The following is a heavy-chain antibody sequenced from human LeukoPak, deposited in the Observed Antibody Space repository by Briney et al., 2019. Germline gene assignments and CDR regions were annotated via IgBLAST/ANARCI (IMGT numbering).Heavy chain of an antibody. CDR3: ARDLAGIVGVTAWFDP. J-gene: IGHJ5*02. D-gene: IGHD1-26*01. CDR2: ISVSNGNT. Sequence: ASVKVSCKASGYTFTGYYMHWVRQAPGQGLEWMGWISVSNGNTNYAQTLQGRVTMTTDTSTNTAYMELRSLRFDDTAVYYCARDLAGIVGVTAWFDPWGQGTLVTVSS. V-gene: IGHV1-18*04. CDR1: GYTFTGYY.